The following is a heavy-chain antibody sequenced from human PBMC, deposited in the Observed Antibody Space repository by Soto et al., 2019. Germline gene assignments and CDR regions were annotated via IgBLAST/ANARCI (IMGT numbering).Heavy chain of an antibody. CDR2: IKQDGSEK. D-gene: IGHD3-9*01. CDR3: ARSPDRILRYFDCYMDV. V-gene: IGHV3-7*01. Sequence: EVQLVESGGGLVQPGGSLRLSCAASGFTFSSYWMSWVRQAPGKGLEWVANIKQDGSEKYYVDSVKGRFTISRDNAKNSLYLQMNSLRAEDTAVYYCARSPDRILRYFDCYMDVWGKGTTVTVSS. J-gene: IGHJ6*03. CDR1: GFTFSSYW.